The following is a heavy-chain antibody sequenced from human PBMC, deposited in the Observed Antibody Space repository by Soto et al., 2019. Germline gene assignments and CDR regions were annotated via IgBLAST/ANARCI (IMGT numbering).Heavy chain of an antibody. CDR2: NYRNHDK. CDR1: GISFNSPGVA. V-gene: IGHV2-5*01. D-gene: IGHD4-17*01. Sequence: AGPPLVNPPPTLTLACSCSGISFNSPGVAGGFIRHPPGKALERLARNYRNHDKRFSPYLKNSLTITNYTSKNQIALSLTNVAPVDTATDYCAHSDGVYEIIYFHYWGPVTLVTLS. CDR3: AHSDGVYEIIYFHY. J-gene: IGHJ4*02.